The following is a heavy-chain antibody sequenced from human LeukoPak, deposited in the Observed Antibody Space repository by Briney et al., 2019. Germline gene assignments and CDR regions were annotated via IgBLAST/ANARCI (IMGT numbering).Heavy chain of an antibody. CDR1: GFTFSNYA. J-gene: IGHJ4*02. CDR2: ISYDGTNK. CDR3: ARDRQRVYYYGSGSSFYFDY. V-gene: IGHV3-30-3*01. Sequence: GGSLRLSCAASGFTFSNYAMYWVRQAPGEGLEWVAVISYDGTNKYYADSVEGRFTISRDNSKNTLYLQMNSLRAEGTAVYYCARDRQRVYYYGSGSSFYFDYWGQGTLVTVSS. D-gene: IGHD3-10*01.